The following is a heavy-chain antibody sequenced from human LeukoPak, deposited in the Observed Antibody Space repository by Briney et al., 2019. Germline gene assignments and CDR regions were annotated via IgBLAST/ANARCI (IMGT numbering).Heavy chain of an antibody. Sequence: GGSLRLSCAASGFTFSDYYMSWIRQAPGKGLEWVAYISSSTSYTNYADSVKGRFTISRDNAKNSLYLQMNSLRAEDTAVYYCAGVSKSETTGTVLDYWGQGTLVTVSS. V-gene: IGHV3-11*05. J-gene: IGHJ4*02. CDR2: ISSSTSYT. CDR1: GFTFSDYY. CDR3: AGVSKSETTGTVLDY. D-gene: IGHD1-1*01.